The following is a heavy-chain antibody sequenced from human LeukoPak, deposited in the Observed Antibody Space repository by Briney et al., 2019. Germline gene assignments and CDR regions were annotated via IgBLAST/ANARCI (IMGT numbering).Heavy chain of an antibody. J-gene: IGHJ6*02. V-gene: IGHV4-4*07. Sequence: SETLSLTCTVSGASIRTYYWNWIRQPAGKGLEWIGRIYSSGSTNYNPSLKSRVTMSVDTSKNRFSLQLSSVTAADTAVYYCARGGRGSGDYYYYYGMDVWGQGTTVTVSS. D-gene: IGHD2-15*01. CDR3: ARGGRGSGDYYYYYGMDV. CDR2: IYSSGST. CDR1: GASIRTYY.